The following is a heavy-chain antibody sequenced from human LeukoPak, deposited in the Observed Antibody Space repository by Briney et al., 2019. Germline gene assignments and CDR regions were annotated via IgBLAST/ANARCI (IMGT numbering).Heavy chain of an antibody. CDR3: ARVTSLTLGYYFAY. J-gene: IGHJ4*02. Sequence: PSETLSLTCTVSGDSFSSVTDYCAWIRQPPEKGLEWIGYIYYSGSTNYNPSLKSRVTISVDTSNNQFSLRLTSVTAADTAVYYCARVTSLTLGYYFAYWGQGTLVTVSS. CDR2: IYYSGST. V-gene: IGHV4-61*01. D-gene: IGHD6-25*01. CDR1: GDSFSSVTDY.